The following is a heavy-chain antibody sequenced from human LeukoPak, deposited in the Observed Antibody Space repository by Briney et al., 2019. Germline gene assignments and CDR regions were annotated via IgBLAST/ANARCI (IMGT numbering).Heavy chain of an antibody. CDR1: GFTVSSNY. Sequence: PGGSLRLSCAASGFTVSSNYMSWVRQAPGKGLEWVSVIYSGGSTYYADSVKGRFTISRDNSKNTLYLQMNSLRAEDTAVYYCARDVAVAGTDYFDYWGQGTLVTVSS. V-gene: IGHV3-53*01. CDR3: ARDVAVAGTDYFDY. J-gene: IGHJ4*02. CDR2: IYSGGST. D-gene: IGHD6-19*01.